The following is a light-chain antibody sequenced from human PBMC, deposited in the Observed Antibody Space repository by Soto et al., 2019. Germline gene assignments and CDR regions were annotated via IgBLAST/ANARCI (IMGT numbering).Light chain of an antibody. CDR3: LQDYNYPWP. V-gene: IGKV1-5*01. CDR1: QSISSW. CDR2: DAS. Sequence: DIQLTPSPSPLSASVGDRVTITCRSSQSISSWLAWYQQKPGKAPKLLIYDASSLESGVPSRFSGSGSGTDFTLTISSLQPEDFATYYCLQDYNYPWPFGHRTMVDIK. J-gene: IGKJ1*01.